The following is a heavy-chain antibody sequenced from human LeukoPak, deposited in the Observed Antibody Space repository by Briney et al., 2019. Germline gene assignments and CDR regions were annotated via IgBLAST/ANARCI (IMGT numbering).Heavy chain of an antibody. Sequence: SVKVSCKASGGTFSSYAISWVRQAPGQGLEWMGGIIPIFGTANYAQKFQGRVTITTGESTSTAYMELSSLRSEDTAVYYCARDNPYGSSWYGGGDYWGQGTLVTVSS. CDR1: GGTFSSYA. V-gene: IGHV1-69*05. J-gene: IGHJ4*02. CDR2: IIPIFGTA. D-gene: IGHD6-13*01. CDR3: ARDNPYGSSWYGGGDY.